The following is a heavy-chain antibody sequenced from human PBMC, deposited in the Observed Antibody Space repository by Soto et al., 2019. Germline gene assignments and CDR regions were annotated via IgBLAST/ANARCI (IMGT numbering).Heavy chain of an antibody. V-gene: IGHV1-24*01. Sequence: QVQLVQSGAEVNNPGASVKDSCKVSGYSLTELAMHWVRQAPGKGLVWMGGLDPEDGETIYAQKFQVRVTLTEDPSTDTADLVLGSMCAEDTSVYYCAPDRKYSSGRHLDSCGQRTLDTVSS. D-gene: IGHD6-19*01. CDR3: APDRKYSSGRHLDS. CDR2: LDPEDGET. CDR1: GYSLTELA. J-gene: IGHJ4*02.